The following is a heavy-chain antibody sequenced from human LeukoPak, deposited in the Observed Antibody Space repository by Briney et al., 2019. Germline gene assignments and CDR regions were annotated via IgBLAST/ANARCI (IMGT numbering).Heavy chain of an antibody. V-gene: IGHV1-69*05. CDR1: GGTFSSYA. J-gene: IGHJ4*02. CDR3: ARGVVRGGWYHLFDY. CDR2: IIPIFGTA. Sequence: SVKVSCKASGGTFSSYAISWVRQAPGQGLEWMGGIIPIFGTANYAQKFQGRVTITRNTSISTAYMELSSLRSEDTAVYYCARGVVRGGWYHLFDYWGQGTLVTVSS. D-gene: IGHD6-19*01.